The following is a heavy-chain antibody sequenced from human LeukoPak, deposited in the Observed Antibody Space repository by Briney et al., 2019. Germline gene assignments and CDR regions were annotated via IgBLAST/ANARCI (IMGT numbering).Heavy chain of an antibody. CDR3: ARANRYAGGDRHFDY. Sequence: PSETLSLTCTVSGGSISSYYWSWIRQPPGKGLEWIGYIYNSGSTNYNPSLKSRVTISLDTSKKQFSLKLSSVTAADTAVYFCARANRYAGGDRHFDYWGQGTLITVSS. CDR1: GGSISSYY. CDR2: IYNSGST. V-gene: IGHV4-4*09. D-gene: IGHD1-14*01. J-gene: IGHJ4*02.